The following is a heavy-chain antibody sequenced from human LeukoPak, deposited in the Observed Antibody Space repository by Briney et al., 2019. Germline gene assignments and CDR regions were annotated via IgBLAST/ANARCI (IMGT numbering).Heavy chain of an antibody. CDR1: GYTFTGYY. D-gene: IGHD6-6*01. CDR3: ASSLHLKAARPHYYYYYMDV. CDR2: INPNSGGT. V-gene: IGHV1-2*02. Sequence: ASVKVSCKASGYTFTGYYMHWVRQAPGQGLEWMGWINPNSGGTNYAQKFQGRVTMTRDTSISTAYMELSRLRSDDTAVYYCASSLHLKAARPHYYYYYMDVWGKGTTVTVSS. J-gene: IGHJ6*03.